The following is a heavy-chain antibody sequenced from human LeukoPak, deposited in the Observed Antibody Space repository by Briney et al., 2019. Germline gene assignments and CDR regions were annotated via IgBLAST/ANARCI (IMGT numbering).Heavy chain of an antibody. Sequence: GGSLRLSCAASGFTFSSYAMSWVRQAPGKGLEWVSAISGSGGSTYYADSVKGRFTISRDNSKNTLYLQMNSLRAEDTAVYYCAKVSREEYQLLYYYYGMDVWGQGTTVTVSS. D-gene: IGHD2-2*01. CDR1: GFTFSSYA. CDR3: AKVSREEYQLLYYYYGMDV. V-gene: IGHV3-23*01. CDR2: ISGSGGST. J-gene: IGHJ6*02.